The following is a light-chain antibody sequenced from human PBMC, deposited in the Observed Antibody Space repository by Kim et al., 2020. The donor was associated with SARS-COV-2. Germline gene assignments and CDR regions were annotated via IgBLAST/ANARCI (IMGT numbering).Light chain of an antibody. Sequence: PGERAPLSCRASETISRSYLAWYQQRPGQAPRLLIHGASSRATDIPERFSGSGSGTDFTLTISRLEPEDVAVYYCQQYVNSPLTFGQGTKVDIK. CDR3: QQYVNSPLT. CDR2: GAS. CDR1: ETISRSY. V-gene: IGKV3-20*01. J-gene: IGKJ1*01.